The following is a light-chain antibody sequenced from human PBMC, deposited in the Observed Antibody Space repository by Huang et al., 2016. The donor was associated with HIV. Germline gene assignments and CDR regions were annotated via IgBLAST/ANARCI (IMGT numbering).Light chain of an antibody. CDR2: AAS. J-gene: IGKJ3*01. Sequence: DIQMTQSPSSLSASVGDRVTITCRASQSISSYLNWYQQKQGKAPKLLLYAASSFESGVPSRFSGSGAGTDFTLTISSLQPEDFATYYCQQSYSTPLFTFGPGTKVDIK. CDR3: QQSYSTPLFT. V-gene: IGKV1-39*01. CDR1: QSISSY.